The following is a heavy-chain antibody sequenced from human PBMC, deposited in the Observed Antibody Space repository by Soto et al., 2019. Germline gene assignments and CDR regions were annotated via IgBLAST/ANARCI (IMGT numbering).Heavy chain of an antibody. V-gene: IGHV4-34*01. CDR3: ARVVITIFGVVPFDY. Sequence: SETLSLTCAVYGGSFSCYYWSWIRQPPGKGLEWIGEINHSGSTNYNPSLKSRVTISVDTSKNQFSLKLSSVTAADTAAYYCARVVITIFGVVPFDYWGQGTLVTVSS. D-gene: IGHD3-3*01. CDR2: INHSGST. CDR1: GGSFSCYY. J-gene: IGHJ4*02.